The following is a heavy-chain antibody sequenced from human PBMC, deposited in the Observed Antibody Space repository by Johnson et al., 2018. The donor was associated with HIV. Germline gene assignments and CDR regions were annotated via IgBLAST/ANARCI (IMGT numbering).Heavy chain of an antibody. CDR1: GITFSDAW. Sequence: VQLVESGGGLVKPGGSLRLSCVASGITFSDAWMNWVRQTPGKGLEWVGRIKSKTDGGTTDYAAPVKGRFTISRDDSKTTLYLQMNSLKTEDPAVYYCSTSVAIFGVVILDAFDIWGQGTMVTVSS. V-gene: IGHV3-15*01. J-gene: IGHJ3*02. CDR3: STSVAIFGVVILDAFDI. CDR2: IKSKTDGGTT. D-gene: IGHD3-3*01.